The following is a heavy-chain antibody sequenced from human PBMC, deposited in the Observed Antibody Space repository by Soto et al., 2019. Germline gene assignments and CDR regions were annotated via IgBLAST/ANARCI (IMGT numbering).Heavy chain of an antibody. Sequence: PSETLSLTGAVSGYSISSGYYWGWIRQPPGKGLEWIGSIYHSGSTYYNPSLKSRVTISVDTSKNQFSLKLSSVTAADTAVYYCASIPAAMLGSHYFDYWGQGTLVTVSS. CDR1: GYSISSGYY. CDR2: IYHSGST. J-gene: IGHJ4*02. V-gene: IGHV4-38-2*01. CDR3: ASIPAAMLGSHYFDY. D-gene: IGHD2-2*01.